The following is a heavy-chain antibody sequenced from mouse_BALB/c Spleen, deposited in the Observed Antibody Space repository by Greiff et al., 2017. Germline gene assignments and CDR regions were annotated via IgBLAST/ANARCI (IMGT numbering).Heavy chain of an antibody. CDR1: GFSLTGYG. J-gene: IGHJ4*01. CDR2: IWGDGST. CDR3: ARSDDYDVEGDYYAMDY. Sequence: QVQLKESGPGLVAPSQSLSITCTVSGFSLTGYGVNWVRQPPGKGLEWLGMIWGDGSTDYNSALKSRLSISKDNSKSQVFLKMNSLQTDDTARYYCARSDDYDVEGDYYAMDYWGQGTSVTVSS. V-gene: IGHV2-6-7*01. D-gene: IGHD2-4*01.